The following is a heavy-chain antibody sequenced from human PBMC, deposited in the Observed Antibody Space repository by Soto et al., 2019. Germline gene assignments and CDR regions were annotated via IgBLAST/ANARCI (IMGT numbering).Heavy chain of an antibody. CDR1: GFTFRNYP. J-gene: IGHJ6*02. D-gene: IGHD6-6*01. CDR3: ARDSGTFGSSSRGVDV. Sequence: PGGSLRLSCSASGFTFRNYPMHWVRQAPGKGLEYVSAISSNGGSTYYADSVKGRFTISRDNSRNTLYLQMTSLRAEDTAVYYCARDSGTFGSSSRGVDVWGQGATVTVSS. CDR2: ISSNGGST. V-gene: IGHV3-64D*06.